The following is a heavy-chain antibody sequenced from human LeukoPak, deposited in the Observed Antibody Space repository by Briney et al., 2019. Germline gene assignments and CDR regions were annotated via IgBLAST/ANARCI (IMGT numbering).Heavy chain of an antibody. V-gene: IGHV3-23*01. CDR3: AKSRPYYYGSGSYSGLYGMDV. J-gene: IGHJ6*02. CDR1: GFTFSSYA. D-gene: IGHD3-10*01. Sequence: GGSLRLPCAGSGFTFSSYAMTWVRQAPGKGLEWVSVISGSGDTTYYADSVKGRFTISRDNSKNTLYLQMNSLKAEDTAVYYCAKSRPYYYGSGSYSGLYGMDVWGQGTTVTV. CDR2: ISGSGDTT.